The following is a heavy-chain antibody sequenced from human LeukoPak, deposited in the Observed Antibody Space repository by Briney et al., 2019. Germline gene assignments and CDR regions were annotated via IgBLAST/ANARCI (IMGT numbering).Heavy chain of an antibody. J-gene: IGHJ4*02. CDR1: GGTFSSYT. CDR3: ARIDYGGNSGTAY. Sequence: SVKVSCKASGGTFSSYTISWVRQAPGQGLEWMGRIIPILGIANYAQKFQGRVTITADKSTSTAYMELSSLRSEDAAVYYCARIDYGGNSGTAYWGQGTLVTVSS. V-gene: IGHV1-69*02. D-gene: IGHD4-23*01. CDR2: IIPILGIA.